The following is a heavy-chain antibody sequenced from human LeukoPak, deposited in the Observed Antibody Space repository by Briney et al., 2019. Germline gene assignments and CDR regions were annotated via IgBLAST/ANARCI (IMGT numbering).Heavy chain of an antibody. CDR3: ARHRGYGDDPFDY. CDR1: GGSISSYY. V-gene: IGHV4-59*01. Sequence: SEALSLTCTVSGGSISSYYWSWIRQPPGKGLEWIGYIYYSGSTNYNPSLKSRVTISVDTSKNQFSLKLNSVTAADTAVYYCARHRGYGDDPFDYWGQGTLVTVSS. D-gene: IGHD4-17*01. J-gene: IGHJ4*02. CDR2: IYYSGST.